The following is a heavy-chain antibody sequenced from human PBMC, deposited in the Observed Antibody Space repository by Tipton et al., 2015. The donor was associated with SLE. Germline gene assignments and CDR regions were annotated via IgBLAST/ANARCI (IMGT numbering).Heavy chain of an antibody. V-gene: IGHV5-51*03. J-gene: IGHJ4*02. Sequence: QLVQSGAEVKKPGESLRISCKGSGYSFTNYWIAWVRQMPGKGLEWMGIIYPGDSDTRYSPSFQGQVTISADKSISAAYLQWSSLKASDPAVYYWARMDGSLGPFDYWGQGTLVTVSA. CDR3: ARMDGSLGPFDY. CDR2: IYPGDSDT. CDR1: GYSFTNYW. D-gene: IGHD5-24*01.